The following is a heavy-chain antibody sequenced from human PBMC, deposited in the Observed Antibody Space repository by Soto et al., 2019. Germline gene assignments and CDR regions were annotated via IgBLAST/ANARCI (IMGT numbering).Heavy chain of an antibody. D-gene: IGHD2-2*01. Sequence: SETLSLTCTVSGGSISSGGYYWSWIRQHPGKGLEWIGYIYYSGSTYYNPSLKSRVTISVDTSKNQFSLKLSSVTAADTAVYYCAGRVVPAAMGYNWFDPWGQGTLVTVS. CDR1: GGSISSGGYY. V-gene: IGHV4-31*03. CDR3: AGRVVPAAMGYNWFDP. J-gene: IGHJ5*02. CDR2: IYYSGST.